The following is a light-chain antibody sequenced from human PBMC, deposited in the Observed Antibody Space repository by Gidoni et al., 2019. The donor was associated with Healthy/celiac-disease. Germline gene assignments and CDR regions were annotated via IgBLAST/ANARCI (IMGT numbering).Light chain of an antibody. Sequence: DIQMTQSPSSLSASVGDRVTITCRARQSISIYLNWYQQKPGKAPKLLLYAASSLQSGVPSRFSGSGSGTDFTLTISSLQPEDFATYYCQQSYSTLYTFGQGTKLEIK. V-gene: IGKV1-39*01. CDR1: QSISIY. CDR2: AAS. CDR3: QQSYSTLYT. J-gene: IGKJ2*01.